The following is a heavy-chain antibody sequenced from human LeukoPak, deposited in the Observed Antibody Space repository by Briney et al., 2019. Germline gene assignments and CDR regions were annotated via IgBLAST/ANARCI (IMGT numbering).Heavy chain of an antibody. D-gene: IGHD1-26*01. Sequence: PGGSLRLSCAASGFTFSNYCMNWVRQAPGKGLEWVANINQDGSKKYYVDSVKGRFTNSRDNAKNSLYLQMSSLRAEDTAVYYCATVRGLGNSGDYYYYGMDVWGQGATVTVSS. CDR2: INQDGSKK. J-gene: IGHJ6*02. V-gene: IGHV3-7*01. CDR3: ATVRGLGNSGDYYYYGMDV. CDR1: GFTFSNYC.